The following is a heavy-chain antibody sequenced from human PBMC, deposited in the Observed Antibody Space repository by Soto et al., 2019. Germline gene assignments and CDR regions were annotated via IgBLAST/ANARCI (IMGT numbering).Heavy chain of an antibody. CDR3: ARAGAYGDYGSNFDY. V-gene: IGHV3-72*01. CDR2: TRNKANSYTT. CDR1: GFTFSDHY. Sequence: GGSLRLSCAASGFTFSDHYMDWVRQAPGKGLEWVGRTRNKANSYTTEYAASVKGRFTISRDDSKNSLYLQMNSLKTEDTAVYYCARAGAYGDYGSNFDYWGQGTLVTVSS. J-gene: IGHJ4*02. D-gene: IGHD4-17*01.